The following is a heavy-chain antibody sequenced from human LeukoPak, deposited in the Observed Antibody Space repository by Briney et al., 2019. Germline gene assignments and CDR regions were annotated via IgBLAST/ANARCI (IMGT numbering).Heavy chain of an antibody. CDR3: AKGARSGYYEKPDVPFDY. CDR1: GFTSSSYG. Sequence: PGGSLRLSCAASGFTSSSYGMHWVRQAPGKGLEWVAVISYDGNNKYYADSVKGRFTISRDNSKNTLYLQMNSLRAEDTSLYYCAKGARSGYYEKPDVPFDYWGQGTLVAVSS. J-gene: IGHJ4*02. D-gene: IGHD3-22*01. V-gene: IGHV3-30*18. CDR2: ISYDGNNK.